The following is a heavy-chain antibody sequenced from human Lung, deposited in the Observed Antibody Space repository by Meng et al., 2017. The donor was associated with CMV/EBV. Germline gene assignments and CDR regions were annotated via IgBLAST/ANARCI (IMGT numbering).Heavy chain of an antibody. CDR3: ARVTEYGGNCFDS. D-gene: IGHD4-23*01. CDR1: ATSISTSNW. J-gene: IGHJ4*02. Sequence: SCAVSATSISTSNWWSWVRQPPGKGLEWIGEVYHSGYTNYNPSLKSRVTMSVDRSKNQFSLKLSSVTAADTAVYYCARVTEYGGNCFDSWGQGNLVTSSS. V-gene: IGHV4-4*02. CDR2: VYHSGYT.